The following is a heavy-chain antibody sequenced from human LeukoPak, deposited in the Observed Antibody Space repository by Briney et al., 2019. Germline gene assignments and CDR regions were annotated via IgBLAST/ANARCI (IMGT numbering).Heavy chain of an antibody. CDR2: INPSGGST. CDR1: GYTFLNYY. Sequence: ASVKVSCKASGYTFLNYYMHWVRQAPGQGLERMGIINPSGGSTTYAQKIQGRVTLTRDTSTSTVYMELSSLRSEDTSVYYCAREGYGSGRRLGMDVWGQGTTVTVSS. J-gene: IGHJ6*02. CDR3: AREGYGSGRRLGMDV. D-gene: IGHD3-10*01. V-gene: IGHV1-46*01.